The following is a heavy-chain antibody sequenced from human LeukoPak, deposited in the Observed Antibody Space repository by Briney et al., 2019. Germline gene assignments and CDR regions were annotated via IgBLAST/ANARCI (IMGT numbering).Heavy chain of an antibody. CDR2: INTDGSST. V-gene: IGHV3-74*01. D-gene: IGHD3-10*01. Sequence: GGSLRLSCAASGFTFGSYWMHWVRQAPGKGLVWVSRINTDGSSTSYADSVKGRFTISRDNAKNSLYLQMNSLRAEDTAVYYCARDFARITMIRGVDHWGQGTLVTVSS. J-gene: IGHJ4*02. CDR3: ARDFARITMIRGVDH. CDR1: GFTFGSYW.